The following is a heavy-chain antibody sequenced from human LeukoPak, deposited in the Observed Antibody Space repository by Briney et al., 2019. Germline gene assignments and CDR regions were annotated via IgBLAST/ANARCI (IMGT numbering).Heavy chain of an antibody. CDR3: ARDEIVATMDHYYGMDV. J-gene: IGHJ6*02. Sequence: GASVKVSCKASGYTFSSYGISWVRQAPGQGLEWMGWISGYNGDTKYAQKLQGRVTMTTDTSTSTVYMDLRSLISDDTAVYYCARDEIVATMDHYYGMDVWGQGTTVTVSS. V-gene: IGHV1-18*01. CDR2: ISGYNGDT. D-gene: IGHD5-12*01. CDR1: GYTFSSYG.